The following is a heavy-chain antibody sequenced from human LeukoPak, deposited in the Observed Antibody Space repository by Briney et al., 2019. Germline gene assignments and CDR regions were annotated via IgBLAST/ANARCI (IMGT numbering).Heavy chain of an antibody. V-gene: IGHV1-69*13. J-gene: IGHJ6*02. CDR2: IIPIFGTA. Sequence: SVKVSFKASGGTLTNSTISWVRQAPGQGLEWMGGIIPIFGTANYAQKFQGRVTITADESTSTAYMELSSLRPEDTAVYYWATELGRYYYESSDIYGLDVWGQGTTVTVSS. D-gene: IGHD3-22*01. CDR3: ATELGRYYYESSDIYGLDV. CDR1: GGTLTNST.